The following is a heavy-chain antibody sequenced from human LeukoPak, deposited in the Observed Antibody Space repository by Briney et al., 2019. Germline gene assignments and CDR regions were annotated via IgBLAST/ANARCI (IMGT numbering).Heavy chain of an antibody. CDR1: GGSISSYF. D-gene: IGHD2-2*01. Sequence: SETLSLSCTVSGGSISSYFWSWIRQPAGKGLEWIGRIYNSGNTRYNPSLKSRVTMSVDTSKNQFSLKLSSVIAADTAVYYCARGKGYCSSTSCYNWFDPWGQGTLVTVSS. CDR3: ARGKGYCSSTSCYNWFDP. J-gene: IGHJ5*02. CDR2: IYNSGNT. V-gene: IGHV4-4*07.